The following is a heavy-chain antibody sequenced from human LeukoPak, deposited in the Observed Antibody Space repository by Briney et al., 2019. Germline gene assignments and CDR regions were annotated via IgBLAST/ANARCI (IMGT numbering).Heavy chain of an antibody. CDR1: GYHFTSYW. D-gene: IGHD5-24*01. V-gene: IGHV5-51*01. CDR3: ARWDGYNRHFDY. Sequence: SGESLKISCKGSGYHFTSYWIGWVRQLPGKGPEWMGIIYPGDSDTRYSPSFQGQVTISADKSISTAYLQWSSLKASDTAMYYCARWDGYNRHFDYWGQGTLVTVSS. J-gene: IGHJ4*02. CDR2: IYPGDSDT.